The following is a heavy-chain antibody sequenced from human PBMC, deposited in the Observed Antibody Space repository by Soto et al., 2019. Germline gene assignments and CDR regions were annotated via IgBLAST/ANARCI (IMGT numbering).Heavy chain of an antibody. CDR2: IKDSGHST. V-gene: IGHV3-23*01. D-gene: IGHD2-2*01. J-gene: IGHJ4*02. CDR1: GFSFLNYA. CDR3: VKGGASYTSCCYPN. Sequence: VELLESGGCLVQPWGSLTLSCAASGFSFLNYAMHWVRQAPGKGLAGASTIKDSGHSTYYLDSVRGRFTISRDYSRNTRYLQMTSLRAEGTALYHCVKGGASYTSCCYPNWGQRILVTVT.